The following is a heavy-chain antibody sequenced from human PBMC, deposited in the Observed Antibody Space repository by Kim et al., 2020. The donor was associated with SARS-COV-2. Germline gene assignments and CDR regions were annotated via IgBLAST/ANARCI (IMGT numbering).Heavy chain of an antibody. D-gene: IGHD4-17*01. Sequence: PSPKSRVTISIDTSKNQFSLKLSSVTAADTAVYYCARALDDYGDLRAFDIWGQGTMVTVSS. CDR3: ARALDDYGDLRAFDI. J-gene: IGHJ3*02. V-gene: IGHV4-31*02.